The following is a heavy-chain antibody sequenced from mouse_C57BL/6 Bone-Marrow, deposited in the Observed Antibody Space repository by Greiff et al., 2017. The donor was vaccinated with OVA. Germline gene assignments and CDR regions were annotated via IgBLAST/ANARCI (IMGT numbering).Heavy chain of an antibody. CDR3: ARDPFYYAMDY. CDR2: IYPRSGNT. CDR1: GYTFTSYG. V-gene: IGHV1-81*01. J-gene: IGHJ4*01. Sequence: QVHVKQSGAELARPGASVKLSCKASGYTFTSYGISWVKQRTGQGLEWIGEIYPRSGNTYYNEKFKGKATLTADKSSSTAYMELRSLTSEDSAVYFCARDPFYYAMDYWGQGTSVTVSS.